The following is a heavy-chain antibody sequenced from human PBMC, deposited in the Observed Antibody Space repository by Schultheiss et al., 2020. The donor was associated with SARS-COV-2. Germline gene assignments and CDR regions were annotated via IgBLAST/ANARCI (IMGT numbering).Heavy chain of an antibody. J-gene: IGHJ5*02. CDR1: GYTFTSYG. D-gene: IGHD2-2*01. CDR3: ASSGGGYCSSTSCYAWFDP. Sequence: ASVKVSCKASGYTFTSYGISWVRQAPGQGLEWMGWMNPNSGGTNYAQKLQGRVTMTTDTSTSTAYMELRSLRSEDTAVYYCASSGGGYCSSTSCYAWFDPWGQGTLVTVSS. V-gene: IGHV1-18*01. CDR2: MNPNSGGT.